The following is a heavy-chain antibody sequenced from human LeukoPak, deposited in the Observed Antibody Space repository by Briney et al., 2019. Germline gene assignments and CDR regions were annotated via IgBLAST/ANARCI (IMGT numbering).Heavy chain of an antibody. D-gene: IGHD3-10*01. Sequence: SETLSLTCTVSGGSISSSSYYWGWIRQPPGKGLEWIGSIYYSGSTYYNPSLKSRVTISVDTSKNQFSLKLSSVTAADTAVYYCARDPLMWFGELFTFDYWGQGTLVTVSS. V-gene: IGHV4-39*07. CDR2: IYYSGST. CDR1: GGSISSSSYY. J-gene: IGHJ4*02. CDR3: ARDPLMWFGELFTFDY.